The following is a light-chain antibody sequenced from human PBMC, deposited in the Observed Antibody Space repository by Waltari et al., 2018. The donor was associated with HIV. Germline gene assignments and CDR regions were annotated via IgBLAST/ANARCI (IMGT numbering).Light chain of an antibody. J-gene: IGLJ2*01. V-gene: IGLV2-23*02. CDR1: SSNVGSYNL. CDR2: EVS. Sequence: QSALTQPASVSGSPGQSITISCTGTSSNVGSYNLVSWYQQHPGRAPKVMISEVSKRPSRVSNRFSGSKSGITASLTIAGLQAEDEADYYCCSYTGSNPFLLFGGGTKLTVL. CDR3: CSYTGSNPFLL.